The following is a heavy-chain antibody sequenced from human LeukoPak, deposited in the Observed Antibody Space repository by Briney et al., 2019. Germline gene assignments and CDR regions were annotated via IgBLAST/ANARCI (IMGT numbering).Heavy chain of an antibody. CDR3: AKGATYYYDSSGYYFDY. Sequence: GGSLRLSCAASGFTFSSYAMSWVRQAPGKGLEWDSAISGSGGSTYYADSVKGRFTISRDNSKNTLYLQMNSLRAEDTAVYYCAKGATYYYDSSGYYFDYWGQGTLVTVSS. CDR2: ISGSGGST. J-gene: IGHJ4*02. D-gene: IGHD3-22*01. V-gene: IGHV3-23*01. CDR1: GFTFSSYA.